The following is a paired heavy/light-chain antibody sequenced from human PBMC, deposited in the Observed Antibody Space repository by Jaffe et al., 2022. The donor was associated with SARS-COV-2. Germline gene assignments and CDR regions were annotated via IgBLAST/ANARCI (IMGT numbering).Heavy chain of an antibody. D-gene: IGHD3-3*01. Sequence: QVQLVQSGAEVKKPGASVKVSCKTTGYTFNNYGISWVRQAPGQGLEWMGWISTYNGDTNYAQNLQGRVTMTTDTSTRTAYMDLRSLRSDDTAVYFCARGPNWSDDGVPFDYWGQGTLVTVSS. CDR3: ARGPNWSDDGVPFDY. V-gene: IGHV1-18*01. CDR2: ISTYNGDT. CDR1: GYTFNNYG. J-gene: IGHJ4*02.
Light chain of an antibody. CDR3: QQYYNSPWT. CDR1: QSVLYSSNNQNY. Sequence: DIVMTQSPDSLAVSLGERATINCKSSQSVLYSSNNQNYLAWYQQKPGQPPKLLIYWASTRESGVPDRFSGSGSGTSFTLTISSLQAEDVAVYYCQQYYNSPWTFGQGTKVEI. V-gene: IGKV4-1*01. J-gene: IGKJ1*01. CDR2: WAS.